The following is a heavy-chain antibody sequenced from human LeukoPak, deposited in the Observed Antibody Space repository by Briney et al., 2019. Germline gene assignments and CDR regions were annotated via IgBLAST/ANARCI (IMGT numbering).Heavy chain of an antibody. J-gene: IGHJ3*02. CDR3: ARHCSGGTCPLSFDAFDI. Sequence: PSETLSLTCTVSGVSISSFYWNWIRQPPGKGLAWIGYMYNSESTNYNPSLKSGVTISVDTSKHRFSLMLTSVSASDTAMYYCARHCSGGTCPLSFDAFDIWGQGTMVTVSS. CDR1: GVSISSFY. V-gene: IGHV4-59*08. CDR2: MYNSEST. D-gene: IGHD2-15*01.